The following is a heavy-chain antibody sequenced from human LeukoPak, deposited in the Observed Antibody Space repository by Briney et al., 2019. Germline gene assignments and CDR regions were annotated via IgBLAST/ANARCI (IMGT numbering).Heavy chain of an antibody. CDR3: ARDATYYYDSSGLDY. D-gene: IGHD3-22*01. CDR1: GFTFSSYW. CDR2: INSDGSST. J-gene: IGHJ4*02. V-gene: IGHV3-74*01. Sequence: GGSLRLSCAASGFTFSSYWMHWVRQAPGKGLVWVSRINSDGSSTSYADSVKGRFTISRDNAKNTLYLQMNSLRAEDTAVYYCARDATYYYDSSGLDYWGQGTLVTVSP.